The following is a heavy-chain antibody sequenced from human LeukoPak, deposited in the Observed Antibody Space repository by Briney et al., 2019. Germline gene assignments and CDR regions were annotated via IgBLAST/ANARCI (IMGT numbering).Heavy chain of an antibody. Sequence: GGSLRLSCAASGFTFSDYYMSWIRQAPGEGLEWVSYISSSGSTTYYADSVKGRFTISRDNSKNTLYLQMNSLRAEDTAVYYCAKSYGDYVSVAIFDYWGQGTLVTASS. D-gene: IGHD4-17*01. J-gene: IGHJ4*02. CDR3: AKSYGDYVSVAIFDY. CDR1: GFTFSDYY. V-gene: IGHV3-11*01. CDR2: ISSSGSTT.